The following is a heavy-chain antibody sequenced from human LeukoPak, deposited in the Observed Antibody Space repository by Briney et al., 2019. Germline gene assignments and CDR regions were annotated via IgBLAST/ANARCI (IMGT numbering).Heavy chain of an antibody. J-gene: IGHJ4*02. D-gene: IGHD6-13*01. CDR3: ARAASRIAAADYYFDY. CDR2: INPNSGGT. CDR1: GYTFTGYY. Sequence: ASVKVSCKASGYTFTGYYMHWVRHAPGQGLEWMGWINPNSGGTNYAQKFQGRVTMTRDTSISTAYMELSRRRSDGTAVYYCARAASRIAAADYYFDYWGQGTLVTVSS. V-gene: IGHV1-2*02.